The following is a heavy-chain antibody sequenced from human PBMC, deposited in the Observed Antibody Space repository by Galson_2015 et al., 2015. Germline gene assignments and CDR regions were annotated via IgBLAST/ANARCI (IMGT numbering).Heavy chain of an antibody. V-gene: IGHV3-23*01. Sequence: SLRLSCAASGFTFSSYAMSWVRQAPGKGLEWVSDISGSGGSTYYADSVKGRFTISRDKSKNTLYLQMNSLRAEDTAVYYCAKGRIAMVRGVINFDYWGQGTLVTVSS. CDR2: ISGSGGST. CDR1: GFTFSSYA. CDR3: AKGRIAMVRGVINFDY. J-gene: IGHJ4*02. D-gene: IGHD3-10*01.